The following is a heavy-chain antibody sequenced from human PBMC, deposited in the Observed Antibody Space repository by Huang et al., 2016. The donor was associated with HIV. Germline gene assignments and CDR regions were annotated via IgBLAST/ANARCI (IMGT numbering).Heavy chain of an antibody. CDR3: ARRGDYYGSGNYPYAYYYYYGMDV. V-gene: IGHV4-39*01. CDR1: GGSITSNTYY. J-gene: IGHJ6*02. D-gene: IGHD3-10*01. Sequence: QLQLQESGPGLVKPSETLSLTCTVSGGSITSNTYYWGWIRQPPGKGLEWIGTIYYSGSTYYNPSLKSRVTISVDTSKNQFSLKLSSVTAADTAVYYCARRGDYYGSGNYPYAYYYYYGMDVWGQGTTVTVSS. CDR2: IYYSGST.